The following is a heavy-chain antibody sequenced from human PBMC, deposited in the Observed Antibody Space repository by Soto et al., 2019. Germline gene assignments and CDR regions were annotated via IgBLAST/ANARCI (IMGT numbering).Heavy chain of an antibody. D-gene: IGHD5-12*01. V-gene: IGHV3-21*01. Sequence: GGSLRLSCAASGFTFSSYIMNWVRQAPGKGLEWVSSISSSSSYIYYADSVKGRFTISRDNAKNSLYLQMNSLRAEDTAVYYCATEPLDMATDYAFDMWGQLTMLT. CDR2: ISSSSSYI. J-gene: IGHJ3*02. CDR3: ATEPLDMATDYAFDM. CDR1: GFTFSSYI.